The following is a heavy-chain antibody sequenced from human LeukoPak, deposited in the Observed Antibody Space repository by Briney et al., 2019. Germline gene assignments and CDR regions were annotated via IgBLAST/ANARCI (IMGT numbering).Heavy chain of an antibody. CDR3: ARGEGTLFGVATCLYV. Sequence: PGGSLRLSCAASGFTFSSYAMHWVRQAPGKGLEWVAVISYDGSTKYYADSVKGRFTISRDNSKNTLYLQMNSLRAEDTAVYYCARGEGTLFGVATCLYVSGKVTTVTVSS. J-gene: IGHJ6*04. V-gene: IGHV3-30*01. CDR2: ISYDGSTK. D-gene: IGHD3-3*01. CDR1: GFTFSSYA.